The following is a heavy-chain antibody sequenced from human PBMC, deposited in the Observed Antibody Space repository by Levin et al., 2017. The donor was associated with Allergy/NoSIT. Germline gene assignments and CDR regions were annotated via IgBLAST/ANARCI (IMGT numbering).Heavy chain of an antibody. CDR3: ARDPKGTSLYYYYYMDV. V-gene: IGHV1-2*02. CDR1: GYTFSGYF. Sequence: PVASVKVSCKTSGYTFSGYFIHWVRQAPGHGLEWMGWINPKSGATFYPQKFRDRVTMTRDTSIGTAYLDLSGLGSDDTAVYYCARDPKGTSLYYYYYMDVWGTGTTVTVSS. CDR2: INPKSGAT. D-gene: IGHD1-7*01. J-gene: IGHJ6*03.